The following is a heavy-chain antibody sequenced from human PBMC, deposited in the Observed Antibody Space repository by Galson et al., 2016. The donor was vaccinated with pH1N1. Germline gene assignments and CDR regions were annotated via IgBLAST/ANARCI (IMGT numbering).Heavy chain of an antibody. J-gene: IGHJ4*02. CDR3: ARGKTNGYPFFDR. D-gene: IGHD5-18*01. Sequence: SLRLSCAASGFIFTSYTISWVRQAPGKGLEWISFVSESASTTYYSESVQGRFTISRDNAKHSEFLQLKTLRAEDTAVYYCARGKTNGYPFFDRCGQGTLVTVSS. V-gene: IGHV3-48*01. CDR2: VSESASTT. CDR1: GFIFTSYT.